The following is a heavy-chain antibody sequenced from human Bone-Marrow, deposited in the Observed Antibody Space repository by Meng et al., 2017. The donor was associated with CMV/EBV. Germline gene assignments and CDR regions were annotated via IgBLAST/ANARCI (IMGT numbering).Heavy chain of an antibody. Sequence: GESLKISCAASGFTFRSYWMSWVRQAPGKGPEWVASIKQDGSEKYPVDSVKGRFTISRDNAKNSLYLQMNSLRAEDTAVYYCARWRGSTSLDYWGQGTLVTVSS. V-gene: IGHV3-7*01. D-gene: IGHD2-2*01. CDR3: ARWRGSTSLDY. CDR2: IKQDGSEK. J-gene: IGHJ4*02. CDR1: GFTFRSYW.